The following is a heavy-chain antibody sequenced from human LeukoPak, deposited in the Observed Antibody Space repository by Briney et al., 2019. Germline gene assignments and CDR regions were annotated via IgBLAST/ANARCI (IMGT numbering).Heavy chain of an antibody. CDR3: ARHFGGATDY. CDR1: GGSISSYY. V-gene: IGHV4-59*08. J-gene: IGHJ4*02. CDR2: IYYSGST. Sequence: SETLSLTCTVSGGSISSYYWSWIRQPPGKGLEWIGYIYYSGSTNYNPSLKSRVTISVDTSKNQFSLKLSSVTAADTAVYYCARHFGGATDYWGQGTLVTVSS. D-gene: IGHD3-16*01.